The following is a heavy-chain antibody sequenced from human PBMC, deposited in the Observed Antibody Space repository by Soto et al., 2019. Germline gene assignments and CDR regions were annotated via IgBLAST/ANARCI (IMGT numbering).Heavy chain of an antibody. Sequence: SVKVSCKASGFTFTSSAVSCVRQARGQRLEWIGWIVVGSGNTNYAQKFQERVTITTDMSTSTAYMELSSLRSEDTAVYYCADSSSYYYFWSGYAAYYCYGLDVWGQGTPVTVSS. CDR3: ADSSSYYYFWSGYAAYYCYGLDV. D-gene: IGHD3-3*01. V-gene: IGHV1-58*01. CDR2: IVVGSGNT. CDR1: GFTFTSSA. J-gene: IGHJ6*02.